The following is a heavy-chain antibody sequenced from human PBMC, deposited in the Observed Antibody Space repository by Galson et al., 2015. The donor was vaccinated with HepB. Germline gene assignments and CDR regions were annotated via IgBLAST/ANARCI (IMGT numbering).Heavy chain of an antibody. D-gene: IGHD3-10*01. J-gene: IGHJ6*02. V-gene: IGHV3-30*18. Sequence: SLRLSCAASGFTFSSYGLHWVRQAPGKGLVWVAVISYDGTNKYYVDSVKGRFTISRDNSNNMLYLQINSLRAEDPAVYYCVKDNDYGSGNYTFGGCTYYYYYGMDVWGQGTPVTVSS. CDR2: ISYDGTNK. CDR1: GFTFSSYG. CDR3: VKDNDYGSGNYTFGGCTYYYYYGMDV.